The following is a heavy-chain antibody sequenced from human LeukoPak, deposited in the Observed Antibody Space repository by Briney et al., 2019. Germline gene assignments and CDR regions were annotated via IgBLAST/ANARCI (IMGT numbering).Heavy chain of an antibody. CDR3: ARGPLRYCSGGSCPNWFDP. D-gene: IGHD2-15*01. Sequence: KISCKGSGYSFTSYWIGWVRQMPGKGLEWMGIIPIFGTANYAQKFQGRVTITADESTSTAYMELSSLRSEDTAVYYCARGPLRYCSGGSCPNWFDPWGQGTLVTVSS. CDR2: IIPIFGTA. CDR1: GYSFTSYW. V-gene: IGHV1-69*01. J-gene: IGHJ5*02.